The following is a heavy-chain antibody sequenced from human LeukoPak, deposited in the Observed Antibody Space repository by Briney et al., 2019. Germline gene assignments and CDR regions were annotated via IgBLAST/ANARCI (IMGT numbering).Heavy chain of an antibody. CDR2: ISGSGGST. J-gene: IGHJ4*02. CDR3: AKTPSFRVAATHFDY. D-gene: IGHD2-15*01. Sequence: GGSLRLSCAASGFTFSSYAMSWVRQAPGKGLEWVSAISGSGGSTYYADSVKGRFTISRDNSKNRLYLQMNSLRAEDTAVYYCAKTPSFRVAATHFDYWGQGTLVTVSS. V-gene: IGHV3-23*01. CDR1: GFTFSSYA.